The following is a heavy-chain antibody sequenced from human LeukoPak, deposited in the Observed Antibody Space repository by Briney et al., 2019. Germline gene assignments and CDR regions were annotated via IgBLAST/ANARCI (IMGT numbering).Heavy chain of an antibody. V-gene: IGHV3-21*01. CDR2: ISSSSSYI. CDR3: ARDRQRLADFDY. D-gene: IGHD6-25*01. CDR1: GFTFSSYS. J-gene: IGHJ4*02. Sequence: GGSLRLSCAASGFTFSSYSMNWVRQAPGKGVEWVSSISSSSSYIYYADSVKGRFTISRDNAKNSLYLQMNSLRAEDTAVYYCARDRQRLADFDYWGQGTLVTVSS.